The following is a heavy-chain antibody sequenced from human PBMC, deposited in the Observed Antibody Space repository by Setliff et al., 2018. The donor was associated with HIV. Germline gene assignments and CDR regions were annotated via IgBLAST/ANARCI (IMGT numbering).Heavy chain of an antibody. CDR2: ISSMGVGT. Sequence: GGSLRLSCSASGFTFTKYAIYWVRQAPGKGLEYVSGISSMGVGTYYAASVMDRFTVSRDDSKNQFSLQLNSVTPEDTAVYYCVRENDLLDAFDIWGQGTMVTVSS. CDR1: GFTFTKYA. CDR3: VRENDLLDAFDI. D-gene: IGHD1-1*01. J-gene: IGHJ3*02. V-gene: IGHV3-64*04.